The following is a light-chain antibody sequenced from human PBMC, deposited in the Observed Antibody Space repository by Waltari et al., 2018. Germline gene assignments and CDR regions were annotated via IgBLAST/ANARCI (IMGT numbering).Light chain of an antibody. CDR3: SSYTGRPIMV. V-gene: IGLV2-14*03. J-gene: IGLJ3*02. Sequence: QSALTQPASVSGSPGQSITLSCTGTSSDVGAYNYVFWYQQHAGKAPTLMIYDVTKRPSGVSPRFSGSKSGTTASLTISGLQAEDEADYYCSSYTGRPIMVFGGGTKLTVL. CDR1: SSDVGAYNY. CDR2: DVT.